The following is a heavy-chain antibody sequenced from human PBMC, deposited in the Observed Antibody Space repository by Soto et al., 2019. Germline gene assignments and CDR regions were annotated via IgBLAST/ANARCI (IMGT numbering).Heavy chain of an antibody. D-gene: IGHD3-22*01. Sequence: QVQLVQSGAEVKKPGSSVKVSCKASGGTFSSYAISWVRQARGQGLEWMGGIIPIFGTANYAQKFQGRVTITADESTSTAYMELSSLRSEDTAVYYCARDRYYDSSGYLGAFDIWGQGTMVTVSS. CDR1: GGTFSSYA. V-gene: IGHV1-69*01. J-gene: IGHJ3*02. CDR3: ARDRYYDSSGYLGAFDI. CDR2: IIPIFGTA.